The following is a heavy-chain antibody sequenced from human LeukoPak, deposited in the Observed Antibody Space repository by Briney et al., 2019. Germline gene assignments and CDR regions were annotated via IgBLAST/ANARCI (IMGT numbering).Heavy chain of an antibody. J-gene: IGHJ3*02. V-gene: IGHV4-59*08. CDR2: IYYSGST. CDR3: ARQPGGTAAFDI. CDR1: GGSISSYY. D-gene: IGHD1-14*01. Sequence: PSETLSLTCTVSGGSISSYYWSWIRQPPGKGLEWIGYIYYSGSTNYNPSLKSRLTISVDTSKNQFSLILTSVTAADTAVYYCARQPGGTAAFDIWAQGTMVTVSS.